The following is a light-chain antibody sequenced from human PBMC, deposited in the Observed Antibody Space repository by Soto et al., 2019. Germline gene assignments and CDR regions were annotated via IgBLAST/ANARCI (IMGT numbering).Light chain of an antibody. CDR1: QTISSW. CDR2: KAS. V-gene: IGKV1-5*03. Sequence: DIQMTQSPSTLSTSVGDRVTITCRASQTISSWVAWYQQKPGKAPKLLIYKASILESGVPSRFSGFEDGTEFTLTISSLQPDDFATYYCQYQRTFGQGTKVEIK. J-gene: IGKJ1*01. CDR3: QYQRT.